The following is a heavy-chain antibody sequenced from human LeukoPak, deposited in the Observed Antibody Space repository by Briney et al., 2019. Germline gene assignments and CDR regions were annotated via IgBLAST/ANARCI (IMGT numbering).Heavy chain of an antibody. CDR2: INAFGSAT. D-gene: IGHD1-14*01. CDR1: GFSFNNDA. J-gene: IGHJ5*02. Sequence: GGSLRLSCAASGFSFNNDAMSWVRQAPGKGLEWISDINAFGSATYYAKSVKGRFTISRDNSNNILYLQMNSLRVEDTALYYCAKEKSFTGPADAWGQGTLVTVSS. CDR3: AKEKSFTGPADA. V-gene: IGHV3-23*01.